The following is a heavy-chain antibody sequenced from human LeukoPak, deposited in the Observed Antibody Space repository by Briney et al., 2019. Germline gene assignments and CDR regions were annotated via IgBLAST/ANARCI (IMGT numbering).Heavy chain of an antibody. Sequence: GGSLRLSCAASGFTFSSYAMSWVRQAPGKGLEWVSAISGSGGSTYYADSVKGRLTISRDNSKNTLYLQMNSLRAEDTAVYYCAKDSYSYGSNPFDYWGQGTLVTVSS. CDR3: AKDSYSYGSNPFDY. CDR1: GFTFSSYA. J-gene: IGHJ4*02. CDR2: ISGSGGST. V-gene: IGHV3-23*01. D-gene: IGHD5-18*01.